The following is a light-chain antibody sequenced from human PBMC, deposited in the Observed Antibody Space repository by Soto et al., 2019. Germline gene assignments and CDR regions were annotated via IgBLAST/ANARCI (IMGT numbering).Light chain of an antibody. J-gene: IGLJ1*01. CDR2: EVN. Sequence: QSVLTQPPSASGSPGQSVAISCTGTSSDVGGYNYVSWYQQHPGKAPKLMIYEVNKRPSGVPDRCSGSKSGNTASLTVSGVQAEDEADYDCSSYAGSSNAFGTGTKVTVL. CDR1: SSDVGGYNY. CDR3: SSYAGSSNA. V-gene: IGLV2-8*01.